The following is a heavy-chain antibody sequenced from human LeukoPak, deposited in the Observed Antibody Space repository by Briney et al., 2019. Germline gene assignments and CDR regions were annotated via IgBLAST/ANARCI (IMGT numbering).Heavy chain of an antibody. D-gene: IGHD1-26*01. V-gene: IGHV3-53*01. CDR2: IYSGGTT. Sequence: PWGSLRLSCAASGFTVSTNYMTWVRQAPGKGLEWVSVIYSGGTTYHADSVKGRFTISRDNSKNTLYLQMNSLRAEDTAVYYCARETGSYLGHWGQGTLVTVSS. J-gene: IGHJ4*02. CDR3: ARETGSYLGH. CDR1: GFTVSTNY.